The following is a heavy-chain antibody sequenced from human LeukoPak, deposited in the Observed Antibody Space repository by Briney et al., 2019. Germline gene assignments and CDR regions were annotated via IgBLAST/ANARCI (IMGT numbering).Heavy chain of an antibody. V-gene: IGHV3-30*01. CDR3: ARVNSHSSSWYGGIDY. Sequence: GGSLRLSCAASGFTFSNSAMSWVRQAPGKGLEWVAVISYDGSNKYYADSVKGRFTISRDNSKNTLYLQMNSLRAEDTAVYYCARVNSHSSSWYGGIDYWGQGTLVTVSS. CDR1: GFTFSNSA. CDR2: ISYDGSNK. J-gene: IGHJ4*02. D-gene: IGHD6-13*01.